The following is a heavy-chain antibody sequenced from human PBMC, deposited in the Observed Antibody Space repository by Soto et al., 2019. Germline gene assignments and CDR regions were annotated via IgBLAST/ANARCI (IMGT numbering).Heavy chain of an antibody. D-gene: IGHD3-22*01. CDR3: ARGGYWRFDY. CDR2: INRHGST. J-gene: IGHJ4*02. CDR1: GESFSGYY. Sequence: SETLSLTCGVYGESFSGYYWTWIRQPPGKGLEWIGEINRHGSTNYNPSLKSRVTVSVDTSKRQFSLSLTSVTAAGTAVYYCARGGYWRFDYWGQGSLVTVSS. V-gene: IGHV4-34*01.